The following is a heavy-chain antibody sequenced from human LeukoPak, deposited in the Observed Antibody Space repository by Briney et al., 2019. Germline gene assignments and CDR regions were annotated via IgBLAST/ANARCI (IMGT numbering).Heavy chain of an antibody. Sequence: GGCVRLSCAASGFIFSSYRMNWARQAPGKGLVWVSRIDSDGSSASYADSVKGRFTISRDNAKNTLYLQMNSLRADDTAVYYCARDHIRSLDYWGQGTLVTDSS. D-gene: IGHD1-14*01. CDR3: ARDHIRSLDY. V-gene: IGHV3-74*01. CDR1: GFIFSSYR. CDR2: IDSDGSSA. J-gene: IGHJ4*02.